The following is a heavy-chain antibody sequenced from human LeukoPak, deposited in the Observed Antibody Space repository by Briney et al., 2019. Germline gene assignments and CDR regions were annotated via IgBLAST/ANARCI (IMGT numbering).Heavy chain of an antibody. V-gene: IGHV4-34*01. J-gene: IGHJ4*02. Sequence: SETLSLTCAVYGGSFSGYYWSWIRQPPGKGLEWIGEINHSGSTNYNPSLKSRVTISVDTSKNQFSLKLSSVTAADTAVYYCARSRGSYYSYFDYWGQGTLVTVSS. CDR2: INHSGST. CDR1: GGSFSGYY. CDR3: ARSRGSYYSYFDY. D-gene: IGHD1-26*01.